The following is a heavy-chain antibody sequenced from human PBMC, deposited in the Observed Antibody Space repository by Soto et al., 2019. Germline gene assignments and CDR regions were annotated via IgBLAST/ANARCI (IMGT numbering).Heavy chain of an antibody. V-gene: IGHV1-18*01. D-gene: IGHD5-12*01. CDR2: ISAYNGNT. Sequence: ASVKVSCKASGYTFTSYGISWVRQAPGQGLEWMGWISAYNGNTNYAQKLQGRVTMTTDTSTSTAYMELRSLRSDDTAVYYCARNPIVATIFSVVDYWGQGTLVTVSS. CDR3: ARNPIVATIFSVVDY. J-gene: IGHJ4*02. CDR1: GYTFTSYG.